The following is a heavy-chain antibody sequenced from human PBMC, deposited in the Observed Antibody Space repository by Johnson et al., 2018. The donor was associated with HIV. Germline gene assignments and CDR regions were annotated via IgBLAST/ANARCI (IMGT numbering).Heavy chain of an antibody. CDR3: ARENSSGYHDAFDI. V-gene: IGHV3-30-3*01. J-gene: IGHJ3*02. Sequence: QVHLVESGGGVVQPGRSLRLSCAASGFTFSSYAMHWVRQAPGKGLEWVAVISYDGSNKYYADSVKGRFTISRDNSKNTLYLQMNSLRAKDTAVYYCARENSSGYHDAFDIWGQGTLVTVSS. D-gene: IGHD3-22*01. CDR1: GFTFSSYA. CDR2: ISYDGSNK.